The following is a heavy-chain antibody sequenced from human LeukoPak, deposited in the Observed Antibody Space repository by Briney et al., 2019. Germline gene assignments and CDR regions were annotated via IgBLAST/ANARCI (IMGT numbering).Heavy chain of an antibody. J-gene: IGHJ6*02. CDR1: GYTFTGYY. CDR3: AREPCSSTSCYSPSPSYCYYYGMDV. CDR2: INPNSGGT. V-gene: IGHV1-2*02. Sequence: ASVKVSCKASGYTFTGYYMHWVRQAPEPGLEWMGWINPNSGGTNYAQKFQGRVTMTRDTSIRTAYMELSRLRSDDTAVYYCAREPCSSTSCYSPSPSYCYYYGMDVWGQGTTVTVSS. D-gene: IGHD2-2*01.